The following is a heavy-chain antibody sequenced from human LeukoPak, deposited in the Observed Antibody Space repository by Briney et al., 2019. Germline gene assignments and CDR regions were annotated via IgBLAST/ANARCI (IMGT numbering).Heavy chain of an antibody. CDR1: GLIFRDA. D-gene: IGHD6-19*01. CDR2: ISGSGGST. Sequence: GGSLRLSCAASGLIFRDAWMNWVRQAPGKGMEWVSAISGSGGSTYYADSVKGRFTISRDNSKNTLYLQMNSLRAEDTAVYYCAKASSSGWYWGDYWGQGTLVTVSS. V-gene: IGHV3-23*01. CDR3: AKASSSGWYWGDY. J-gene: IGHJ4*02.